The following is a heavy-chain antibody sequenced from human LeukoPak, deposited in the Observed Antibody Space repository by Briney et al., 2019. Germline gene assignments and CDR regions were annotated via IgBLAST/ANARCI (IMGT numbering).Heavy chain of an antibody. V-gene: IGHV4-59*01. CDR3: ARETSSSALEY. CDR2: IFYTGIT. D-gene: IGHD6-6*01. J-gene: IGHJ4*02. Sequence: SETLSLTCNVSGGSMNTYYWSWIRQPPGEGLEWIGYIFYTGITNYNPSLKSRVTISVDTSRNQFSLKLTSVTAADTAVYYCARETSSSALEYWGQGTLVTVSS. CDR1: GGSMNTYY.